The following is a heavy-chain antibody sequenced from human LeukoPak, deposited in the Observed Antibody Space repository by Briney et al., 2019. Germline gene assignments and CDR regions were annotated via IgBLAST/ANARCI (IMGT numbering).Heavy chain of an antibody. V-gene: IGHV3-23*01. CDR1: GFTFSSYA. CDR2: ISGSGGST. CDR3: AKDMGRWFGELTYFDY. D-gene: IGHD3-10*01. J-gene: IGHJ4*02. Sequence: GGSLRLSCAASGFTFSSYAMSWVRQAPGKGLEWVSAISGSGGSTHYADSVKGRFTTSRDNSKNTLYLQMNSLRAEDTAVYYCAKDMGRWFGELTYFDYWGQGTLVTVSS.